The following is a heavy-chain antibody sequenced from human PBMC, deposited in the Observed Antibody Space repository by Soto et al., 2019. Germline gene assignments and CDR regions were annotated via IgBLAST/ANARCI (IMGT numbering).Heavy chain of an antibody. J-gene: IGHJ4*02. CDR1: EFTFSSYA. CDR2: ISSGGGST. D-gene: IGHD3-16*01. Sequence: GGSLRLSCAASEFTFSSYAMSWVRQAPGKGLEWVSGISSGGGSTNYADSVKGRFTIARDNFKSTLYLQVNSLRAEDTAVYYCARKPGGYFDLWGQGTLVTVSS. CDR3: ARKPGGYFDL. V-gene: IGHV3-23*01.